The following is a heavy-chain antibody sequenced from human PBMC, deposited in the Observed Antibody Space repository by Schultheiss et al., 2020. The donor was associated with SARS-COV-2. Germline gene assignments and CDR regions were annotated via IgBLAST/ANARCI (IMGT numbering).Heavy chain of an antibody. D-gene: IGHD6-13*01. Sequence: GESLKISCAASGFTFSSYAMSWVRQAPGKGLEWVSAISGSGGSTYYADSVKGRFTISRDNSKNTLYLQMNSLRAEDTAVYYCARGGPYSSSWYEKYGMDVWGQGTTVTVSS. CDR1: GFTFSSYA. V-gene: IGHV3-23*01. CDR2: ISGSGGST. J-gene: IGHJ6*02. CDR3: ARGGPYSSSWYEKYGMDV.